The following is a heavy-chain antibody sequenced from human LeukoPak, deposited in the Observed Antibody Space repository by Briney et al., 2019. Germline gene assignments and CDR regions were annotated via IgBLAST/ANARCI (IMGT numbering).Heavy chain of an antibody. CDR2: INACNGNT. Sequence: ASVKLSCKTSGYTFSNSGFHWVRHAPGQSLEWMGWINACNGNTKYSQKFQDRLTITRDTSATTVYMELNSMKSEDTVMYYCAGGRGFIGPSRFDPWGQGTMVIVSS. J-gene: IGHJ5*02. CDR3: AGGRGFIGPSRFDP. D-gene: IGHD3-10*01. V-gene: IGHV1-3*01. CDR1: GYTFSNSG.